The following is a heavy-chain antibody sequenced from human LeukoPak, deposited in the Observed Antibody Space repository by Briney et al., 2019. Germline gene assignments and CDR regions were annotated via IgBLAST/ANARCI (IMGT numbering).Heavy chain of an antibody. CDR3: ARDLYYYGSGSYGYDY. CDR2: IYSGGST. V-gene: IGHV3-66*01. Sequence: GGSLRLSCAASGFTVSSNYMRWVRQAPGKGLEWVSVIYSGGSTYYADSVKGRFTISRDNSKNTLYLQMNSLRAEDTAVYYCARDLYYYGSGSYGYDYWGQGTLVTVSS. CDR1: GFTVSSNY. D-gene: IGHD3-10*01. J-gene: IGHJ4*02.